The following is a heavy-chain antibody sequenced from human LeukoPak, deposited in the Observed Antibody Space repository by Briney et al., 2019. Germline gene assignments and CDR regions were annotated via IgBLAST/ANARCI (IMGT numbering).Heavy chain of an antibody. CDR1: GFTFSSYS. Sequence: GGSLRLSCAASGFTFSSYSMNWVRQAPGKGLEWVSYISSRSATIYYADSVKGRFTISRDNAKNSLYLQMNSLRAEDTAVYYCARDPLSSSSFDLWGEGTLVTVSS. D-gene: IGHD6-13*01. J-gene: IGHJ4*02. CDR2: ISSRSATI. CDR3: ARDPLSSSSFDL. V-gene: IGHV3-48*01.